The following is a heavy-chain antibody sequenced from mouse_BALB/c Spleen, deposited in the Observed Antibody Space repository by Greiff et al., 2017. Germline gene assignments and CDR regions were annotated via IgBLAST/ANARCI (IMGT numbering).Heavy chain of an antibody. CDR3: ASSHDYDEGGYAMDY. CDR2: INPNNGDT. CDR1: GYTFTDYY. D-gene: IGHD2-4*01. Sequence: EVQLQQSGPELVKPGASVKMSCKASGYTFTDYYMKWVKQSHGKSLEWIGDINPNNGDTFYNQKFKGKATLTVDKSSSTAYMQLNSLTSEDSAVYYCASSHDYDEGGYAMDYWGQGTSVTVSS. J-gene: IGHJ4*01. V-gene: IGHV1-26*01.